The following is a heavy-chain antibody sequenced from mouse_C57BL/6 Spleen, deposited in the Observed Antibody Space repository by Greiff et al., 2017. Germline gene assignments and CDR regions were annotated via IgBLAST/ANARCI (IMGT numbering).Heavy chain of an antibody. D-gene: IGHD1-1*01. CDR3: ARAISSYGYYFDY. J-gene: IGHJ2*01. CDR2: IDPSDSYT. CDR1: GYTFTSYW. Sequence: VQLQQPGAELVRPGTSVKLSCKASGYTFTSYWMHWVKQRPGQGLEWIGVIDPSDSYTNYNQKFKGKATLTVDTSSSTAYMQLSSLTSEDSAVYYCARAISSYGYYFDYWGKGTTLTVSS. V-gene: IGHV1-59*01.